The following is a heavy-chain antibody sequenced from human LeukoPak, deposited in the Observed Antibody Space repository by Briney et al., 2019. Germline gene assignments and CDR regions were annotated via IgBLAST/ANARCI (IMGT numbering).Heavy chain of an antibody. Sequence: GGSLRLSCAASGFTFSSYAMSWVRQAPGKGLEWVSSISSSSSYIYYADSVKGRFTISRDNAKNSLYLQMNSLRAEDTAVYYCARDHPFSSFDYWGQGTRVTVSS. V-gene: IGHV3-21*01. D-gene: IGHD2/OR15-2a*01. CDR2: ISSSSSYI. CDR1: GFTFSSYA. J-gene: IGHJ4*02. CDR3: ARDHPFSSFDY.